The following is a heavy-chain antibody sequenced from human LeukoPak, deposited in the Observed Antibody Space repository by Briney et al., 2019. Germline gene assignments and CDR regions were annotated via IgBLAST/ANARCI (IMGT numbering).Heavy chain of an antibody. CDR3: ARARKSYDYDSSGYQNDY. CDR1: GGTFSSYA. J-gene: IGHJ4*02. V-gene: IGHV1-69*05. Sequence: GASVKVSCKASGGTFSSYAISWVRQAPGRGLEWMGRIIPIFGTANYAQKFQGRVTITTDESTSTAYMELSSLRSEDTAVYYCARARKSYDYDSSGYQNDYWGQGTLVTVSS. CDR2: IIPIFGTA. D-gene: IGHD3-22*01.